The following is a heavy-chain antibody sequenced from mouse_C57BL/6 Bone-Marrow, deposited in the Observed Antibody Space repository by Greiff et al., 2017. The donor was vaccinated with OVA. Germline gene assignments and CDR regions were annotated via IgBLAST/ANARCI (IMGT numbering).Heavy chain of an antibody. CDR2: IWTGGGT. J-gene: IGHJ3*01. CDR1: GFSLTSYA. Sequence: VKLVESGPGLVAPSQSLSITCTVSGFSLTSYAISWVRQPPGKGLEWLGVIWTGGGTNYNSAIKYRLSISKDNSKSQVFLKKNSLQTDDTTRYYWARSRLLAYWGKGTLVTVSA. D-gene: IGHD3-2*02. CDR3: ARSRLLAY. V-gene: IGHV2-9-1*01.